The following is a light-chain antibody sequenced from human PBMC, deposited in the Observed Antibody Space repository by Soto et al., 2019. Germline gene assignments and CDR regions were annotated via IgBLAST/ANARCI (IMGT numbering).Light chain of an antibody. Sequence: DIQMTQSPSSLSASVGDGVTITCRASQGISKYLAWYQQKPGKVPKLLIHAASTLQSGVPSRFSGSGFGTDFTLAISSLQTEDVATYYCQEYNSAPWTFGQGTKVEIK. V-gene: IGKV1-27*01. CDR3: QEYNSAPWT. J-gene: IGKJ1*01. CDR2: AAS. CDR1: QGISKY.